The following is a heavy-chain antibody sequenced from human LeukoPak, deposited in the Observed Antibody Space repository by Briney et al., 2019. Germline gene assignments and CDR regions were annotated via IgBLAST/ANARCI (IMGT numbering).Heavy chain of an antibody. J-gene: IGHJ3*02. D-gene: IGHD2-15*01. V-gene: IGHV4-31*03. CDR2: IYYSGST. CDR3: AKVLDGLAVVGAFDI. CDR1: GGSISSGGYY. Sequence: PSETLSLTCTVSGGSISSGGYYWSWIRQHPGKGLEWIGYIYYSGSTYYNPSLKSRVTISVDTSKNQFSLKLSSVTAADTAVYYCAKVLDGLAVVGAFDIWGQGTMVTVSS.